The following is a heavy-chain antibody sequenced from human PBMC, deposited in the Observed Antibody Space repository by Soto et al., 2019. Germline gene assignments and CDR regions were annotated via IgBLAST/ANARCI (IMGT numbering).Heavy chain of an antibody. CDR1: GYSFTSYA. CDR2: ISAYNGNT. D-gene: IGHD3-10*01. Sequence: QVQLVQSGAEVKNPGASVKVSCKASGYSFTSYAFSWVRQAPGQGLQWMGWISAYNGNTNYAQKLQGRVTMTTDTSTSTAYMELRSLRADDTAVYYCVRGAWYGSGSYYYHWGQGTLVTGSS. V-gene: IGHV1-18*01. J-gene: IGHJ5*02. CDR3: VRGAWYGSGSYYYH.